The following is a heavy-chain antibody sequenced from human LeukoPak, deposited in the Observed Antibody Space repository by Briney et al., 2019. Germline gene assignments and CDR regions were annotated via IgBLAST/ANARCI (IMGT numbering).Heavy chain of an antibody. CDR2: ISSSGST. V-gene: IGHV4-59*01. Sequence: SETLSLTCTVSDDSISSYYWSWIRQPPGKGLEWLGYISSSGSTNYNPSLKSRVTMSVDTSKNQFSLKPNSVTAADTAVYYCARSRDSSGYRNNWFDPWGQGTLVTVSS. CDR1: DDSISSYY. D-gene: IGHD3-22*01. CDR3: ARSRDSSGYRNNWFDP. J-gene: IGHJ5*02.